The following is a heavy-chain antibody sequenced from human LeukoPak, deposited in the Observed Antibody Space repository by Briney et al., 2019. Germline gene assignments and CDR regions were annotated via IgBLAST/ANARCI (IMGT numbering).Heavy chain of an antibody. D-gene: IGHD3/OR15-3a*01. Sequence: PGGSLRLSCAASGFTFSSYGMHWVRQAPGKGLEWVAVISYDGSNKYYADSVKGRFTISRDNSKNTLYLQMNSLRAEDTAVYYCAKDPWTVIRYYYYYGMDVWGQGTTVTVSS. J-gene: IGHJ6*02. CDR3: AKDPWTVIRYYYYYGMDV. CDR2: ISYDGSNK. CDR1: GFTFSSYG. V-gene: IGHV3-30*18.